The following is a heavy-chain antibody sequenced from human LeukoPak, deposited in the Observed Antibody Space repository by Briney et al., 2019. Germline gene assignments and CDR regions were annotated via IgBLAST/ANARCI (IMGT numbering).Heavy chain of an antibody. J-gene: IGHJ4*02. CDR1: GFTFSDYY. V-gene: IGHV3-11*06. CDR2: ISSSSSYT. CDR3: ARDRPNTGFDSDY. Sequence: GGSLRLSCAASGFTFSDYYMSWIRQAPGKGLEWVSYISSSSSYTNYADSVKGRFTISRDNAKNSLYLQMDSLRDEDTAVYYCARDRPNTGFDSDYWGRGTLVTVSS. D-gene: IGHD3-10*01.